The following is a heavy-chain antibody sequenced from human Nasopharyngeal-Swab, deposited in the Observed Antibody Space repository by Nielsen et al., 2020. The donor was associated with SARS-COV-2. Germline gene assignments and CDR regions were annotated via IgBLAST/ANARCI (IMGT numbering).Heavy chain of an antibody. V-gene: IGHV3-9*01. J-gene: IGHJ6*02. Sequence: GGSLRLSCAASGFTFDDYAMHWVRQAPGKGLEWVSGISWNSGSIGYADSVKGRFTISRDNAKNSLYLQMNSLRAEDTALYYCAKDMAYSYGMDVWGQGTTVTVSS. CDR3: AKDMAYSYGMDV. CDR1: GFTFDDYA. CDR2: ISWNSGSI.